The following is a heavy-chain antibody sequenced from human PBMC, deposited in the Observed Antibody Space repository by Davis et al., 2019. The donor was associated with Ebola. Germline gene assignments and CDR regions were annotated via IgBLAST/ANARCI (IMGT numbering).Heavy chain of an antibody. CDR3: ARRLSYYYDSSGYYRGYYFDY. CDR2: IYYSGST. J-gene: IGHJ4*02. V-gene: IGHV4-39*01. CDR1: GGSISSYY. Sequence: MPSETLSLTCTVSGGSISSYYWGWIRQPPGKGLEWIGSIYYSGSTYYNPSLKSRVTISVDTSKNQFSLKLSSVTAADTAVYYCARRLSYYYDSSGYYRGYYFDYWGQGTLVTVSS. D-gene: IGHD3-22*01.